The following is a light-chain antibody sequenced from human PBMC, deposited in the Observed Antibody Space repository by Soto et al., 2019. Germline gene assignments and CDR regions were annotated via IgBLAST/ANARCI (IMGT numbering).Light chain of an antibody. CDR2: GAS. CDR1: QSVSSN. CDR3: QQYYSFPWT. Sequence: EIVMTQSPATLSVSPGERATLSCRASQSVSSNLAGYQQKPGQAPRLLIYGASTRATGIPARFSGSGSGTEFTLTISCLQSEDFATYYCQQYYSFPWTFGQGTKVDIK. V-gene: IGKV3-15*01. J-gene: IGKJ1*01.